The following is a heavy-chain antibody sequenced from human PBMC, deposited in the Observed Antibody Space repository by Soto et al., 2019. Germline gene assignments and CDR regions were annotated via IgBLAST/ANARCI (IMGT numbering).Heavy chain of an antibody. CDR2: LYWDDDQ. D-gene: IGHD4-17*01. CDR3: AHAGDYDLLSFDH. Sequence: QITLKESGPPLVRPAQTLTLTCAFSGFSLTTTSMGVAWIRQPPVKALEWLALLYWDDDQRYSPSLKDRLTIYKDTYRSRVVLTISNMNPEDTGTYFCAHAGDYDLLSFDHWGPGTLVTVSS. CDR1: GFSLTTTSMG. J-gene: IGHJ4*02. V-gene: IGHV2-5*02.